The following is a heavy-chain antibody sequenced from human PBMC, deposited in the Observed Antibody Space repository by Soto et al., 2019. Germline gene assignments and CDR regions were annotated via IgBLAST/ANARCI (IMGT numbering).Heavy chain of an antibody. CDR2: IYYSGST. V-gene: IGHV4-61*01. CDR1: GGSVSSGSYY. Sequence: TLSLTCTVSGGSVSSGSYYWSWIRQPPRKGLEWIGYIYYSGSTNYNPSLKSRVTISVDTSKNQFSLKLSSVTAADTAVYYCARGGGRYYFDYWGQGTLVTVSS. CDR3: ARGGGRYYFDY. D-gene: IGHD6-19*01. J-gene: IGHJ4*02.